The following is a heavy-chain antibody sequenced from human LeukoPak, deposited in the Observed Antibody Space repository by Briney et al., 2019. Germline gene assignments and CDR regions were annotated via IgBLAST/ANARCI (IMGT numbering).Heavy chain of an antibody. V-gene: IGHV3-74*01. J-gene: IGHJ4*02. D-gene: IGHD2-2*01. CDR2: IHTDGTTS. CDR1: GFTFSSYW. Sequence: GGSLRLSCAASGFTFSSYWMHWVRQAPGKGLVWVSHIHTDGTTSLYADSVKGRFTISRDNAKNTLYLQMNGLRAEDTAVYYCARPRGYDTRDFDYWGQGALVTVSS. CDR3: ARPRGYDTRDFDY.